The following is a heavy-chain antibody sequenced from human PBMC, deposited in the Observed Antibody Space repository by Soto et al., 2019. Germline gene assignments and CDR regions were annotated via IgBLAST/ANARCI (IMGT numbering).Heavy chain of an antibody. Sequence: QVQLVQSGAEVKKPGASVKVSCKASGYTFTSYGISWVRQAPGQGLEWMGWISAYNGNTNYAQKIQGRVTMTTDTATSRVYMELRSLRSDDTAVYYCARDGGLESYFDYWGQGTLVTVSS. CDR2: ISAYNGNT. J-gene: IGHJ4*02. CDR1: GYTFTSYG. CDR3: ARDGGLESYFDY. D-gene: IGHD3-16*01. V-gene: IGHV1-18*01.